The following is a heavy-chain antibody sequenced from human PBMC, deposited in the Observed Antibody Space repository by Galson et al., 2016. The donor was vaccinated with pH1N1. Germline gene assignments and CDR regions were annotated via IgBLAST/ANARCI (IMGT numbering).Heavy chain of an antibody. CDR3: ATFSSSSSWRSLDV. D-gene: IGHD6-6*01. CDR1: GATFNSYG. J-gene: IGHJ3*01. CDR2: INPVFGTT. Sequence: SVKVSCKASGATFNSYGIHWVRQAPGKGLEWMGDINPVFGTTNYAQRFQDRVTITAHDMELSGLRSEDTAIYYCATFSSSSSWRSLDVWGQGTTVPVSS. V-gene: IGHV1-69*13.